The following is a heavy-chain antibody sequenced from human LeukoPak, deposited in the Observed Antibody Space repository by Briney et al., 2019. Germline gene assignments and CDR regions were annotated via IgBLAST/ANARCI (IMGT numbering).Heavy chain of an antibody. D-gene: IGHD3-3*01. CDR1: GGSFSGYY. CDR3: ARDYYDFWSGYYRGPFDY. CDR2: INHSGST. Sequence: SETLSLTCAVYGGSFSGYYWSWIRQPPGKGLEWIGEINHSGSTNYNPSLKSRVTISVDTSKNQFSLKLSSVTAADTAVYYCARDYYDFWSGYYRGPFDYWGQGTLVTVSS. J-gene: IGHJ4*02. V-gene: IGHV4-34*01.